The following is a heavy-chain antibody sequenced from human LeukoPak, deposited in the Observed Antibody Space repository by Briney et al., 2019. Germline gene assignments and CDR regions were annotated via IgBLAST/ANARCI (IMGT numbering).Heavy chain of an antibody. CDR3: ASSYGSGSYYDY. V-gene: IGHV4-59*12. CDR2: IYYSGST. D-gene: IGHD3-10*01. J-gene: IGHJ4*02. CDR1: GGSISSYY. Sequence: SETLSLTCTVSGGSISSYYWSWIRQPPGKGLEWIGYIYYSGSTNYNPSLKSRVTISVDTSKNQFSLKLSSVTAADSAVYYCASSYGSGSYYDYWGQGTLVTVSS.